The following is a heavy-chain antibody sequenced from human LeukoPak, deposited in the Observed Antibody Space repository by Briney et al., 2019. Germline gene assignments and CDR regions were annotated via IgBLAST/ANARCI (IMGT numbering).Heavy chain of an antibody. D-gene: IGHD2-21*01. V-gene: IGHV5-51*01. CDR1: GYSFSGYW. Sequence: GESLNISCKGSGYSFSGYWIGWVRQMPGKGLEWMGIIYPGNSDTRYSPSFQGQVTISADRSTRSAYLRWGSLKASDTAIYFCSGHKPLLTPPDYWGQGTLVTVSS. CDR2: IYPGNSDT. CDR3: SGHKPLLTPPDY. J-gene: IGHJ4*02.